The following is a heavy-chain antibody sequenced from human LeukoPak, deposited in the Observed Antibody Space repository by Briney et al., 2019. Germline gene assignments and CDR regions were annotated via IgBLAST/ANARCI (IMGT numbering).Heavy chain of an antibody. CDR3: ARVYYDSSGSDY. CDR1: GFTVSSNY. CDR2: IYSGGST. Sequence: GGSLRLSCAASGFTVSSNYMSWVRQAPGRGLEWVSVIYSGGSTYYADSVKGRFTISRDNSKNTLYLQMNSLRAEDTAVYYCARVYYDSSGSDYWGQGTLVTVSS. V-gene: IGHV3-53*01. D-gene: IGHD3-22*01. J-gene: IGHJ4*02.